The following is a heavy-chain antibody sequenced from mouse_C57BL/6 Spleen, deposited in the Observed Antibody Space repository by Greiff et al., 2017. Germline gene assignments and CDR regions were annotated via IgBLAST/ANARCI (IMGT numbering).Heavy chain of an antibody. CDR2: IRNKANGYTT. CDR3: ARYMRRERYFDY. CDR1: GFTFTDYY. Sequence: EVQLVESGGGLVQPGGSLSLSCAASGFTFTDYYMSWVRQPPGKALEWLGFIRNKANGYTTEYSASVKGRFTISRDNSQSILYLQMNALRAEDSATYYCARYMRRERYFDYWGQGTTLTVSS. V-gene: IGHV7-3*01. J-gene: IGHJ2*01.